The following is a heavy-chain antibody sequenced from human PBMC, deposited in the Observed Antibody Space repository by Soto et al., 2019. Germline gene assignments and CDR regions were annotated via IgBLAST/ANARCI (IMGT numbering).Heavy chain of an antibody. CDR3: ARTYYDILTGHSPNPFDY. V-gene: IGHV1-3*01. CDR1: GYTFTSYA. D-gene: IGHD3-9*01. J-gene: IGHJ4*02. Sequence: EASVKVSCKASGYTFTSYAIHWVRQAPGQRPEWMGWINAGYGNTKYSQKFQGRVTITRDTSASTAYMELNSLRSEDTAVYYCARTYYDILTGHSPNPFDYWGQGTLVTVSS. CDR2: INAGYGNT.